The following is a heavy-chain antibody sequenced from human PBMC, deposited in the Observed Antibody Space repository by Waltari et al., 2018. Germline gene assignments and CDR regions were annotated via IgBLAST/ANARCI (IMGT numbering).Heavy chain of an antibody. CDR2: IYYSGST. D-gene: IGHD1-1*01. V-gene: IGHV4-39*01. CDR1: DDSISDSRYY. J-gene: IGHJ4*02. CDR3: ARQNWKFDY. Sequence: QLQLQESGPGLVKPSETLSLTCTVSDDSISDSRYYWDWIRQPPGKGLEWIATIYYSGSTYYNPSLKSRVTISIDTSKNQFSLNLKSVTAADTAVYYCARQNWKFDYWGQGTLVIVSS.